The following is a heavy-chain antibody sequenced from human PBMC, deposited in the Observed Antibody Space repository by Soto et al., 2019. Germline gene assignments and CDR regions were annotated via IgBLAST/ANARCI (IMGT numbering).Heavy chain of an antibody. V-gene: IGHV3-33*01. CDR1: GFTFSSYG. CDR3: ARILMGGWSYYYGMDV. CDR2: IWYDGSNK. Sequence: GESLKISCAASGFTFSSYGMHWVRQAPGKGLEWVAVIWYDGSNKYYADSVKGRFTISRDNSKNTLYLQMNSLRAEDTAVYYCARILMGGWSYYYGMDVWGQGTTVTVSS. D-gene: IGHD6-19*01. J-gene: IGHJ6*02.